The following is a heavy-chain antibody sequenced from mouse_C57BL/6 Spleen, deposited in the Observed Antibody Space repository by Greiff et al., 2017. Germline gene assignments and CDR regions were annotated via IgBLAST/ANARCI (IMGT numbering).Heavy chain of an antibody. Sequence: QVQLKQSGAELAKPGASVKLSCKASGYTFTSYWMHWVKQRPGQGLEWIGYINPSSGYTNYNQKFKDKATLTADPSSSTAYIQLRSLTYEDSAVYYCARDYGSSLWFAYWGQGTLVTVSA. CDR1: GYTFTSYW. J-gene: IGHJ3*01. D-gene: IGHD1-1*01. V-gene: IGHV1-7*01. CDR3: ARDYGSSLWFAY. CDR2: INPSSGYT.